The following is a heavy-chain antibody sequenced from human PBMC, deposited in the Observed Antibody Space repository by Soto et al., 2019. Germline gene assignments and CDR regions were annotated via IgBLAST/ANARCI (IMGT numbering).Heavy chain of an antibody. V-gene: IGHV4-39*01. Sequence: SETLSLTCTVSGGSITSSSYYWGWIRQPPGKGLEWIGNIYYSGSTYYNPSLKSRVTISVDTTKSQFSLKLTSVTAADTALYYCASLEIARGFDSWGQGTPVTVSS. CDR1: GGSITSSSYY. CDR2: IYYSGST. CDR3: ASLEIARGFDS. J-gene: IGHJ4*02. D-gene: IGHD6-13*01.